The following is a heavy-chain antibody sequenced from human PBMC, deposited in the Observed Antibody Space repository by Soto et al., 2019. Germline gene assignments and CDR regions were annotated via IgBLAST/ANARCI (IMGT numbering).Heavy chain of an antibody. CDR1: GYTFTDHY. CDR3: ARGRKVNFYGMDV. V-gene: IGHV1-2*02. CDR2: INPHSGDT. J-gene: IGHJ6*02. Sequence: QVQLVQSGAEVKKPGASVKVSYVASGYTFTDHYIHWVRQAPGQGLEWMGWINPHSGDTIYAQKFQGRVTLTRDTSISTAYMELSRLRYDDTAVYYCARGRKVNFYGMDVWGQGTTVTVSS. D-gene: IGHD2-21*01.